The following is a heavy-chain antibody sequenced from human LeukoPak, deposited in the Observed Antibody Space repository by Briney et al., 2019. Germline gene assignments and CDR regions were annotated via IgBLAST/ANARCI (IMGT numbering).Heavy chain of an antibody. D-gene: IGHD4-17*01. CDR3: ARGYGDYPLYFDY. V-gene: IGHV3-48*03. CDR1: GFAFSAYE. CDR2: IAGSDTTT. Sequence: PGGSLRLSCLASGFAFSAYEMNWVRQAPGKGLEWVSYIAGSDTTTYYADSVKGRFTIFRDNAKNSLYLQMNSLRAEDTAVYYCARGYGDYPLYFDYWGQGTLVTVSS. J-gene: IGHJ4*02.